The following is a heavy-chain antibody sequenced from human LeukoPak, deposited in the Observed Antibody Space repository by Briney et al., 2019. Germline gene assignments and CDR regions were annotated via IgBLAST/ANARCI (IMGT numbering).Heavy chain of an antibody. V-gene: IGHV3-7*03. CDR2: IKQDGSEK. Sequence: GGSLRLSCAASGFTFSSSAMSWVRQAPGKGLKWVANIKQDGSEKYYVDSVKGRFTISRDNAQNSLYLQMNSLRAEDTAIYYCATSTAAAGTDWGQGTLVAVSS. CDR3: ATSTAAAGTD. J-gene: IGHJ4*02. D-gene: IGHD6-13*01. CDR1: GFTFSSSA.